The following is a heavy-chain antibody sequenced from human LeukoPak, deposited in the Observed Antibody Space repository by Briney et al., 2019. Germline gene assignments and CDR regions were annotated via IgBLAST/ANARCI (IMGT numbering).Heavy chain of an antibody. CDR2: IYHSGST. CDR1: GYSISSGYY. V-gene: IGHV4-38-2*02. J-gene: IGHJ3*02. CDR3: ATRANIVVVVAATEGAFDI. Sequence: PSETLSLTCTVSGYSISSGYYWGWIRQPPGKGLEWIGSIYHSGSTYYNPPLKSRVTISVDTSKNQFSLKLSSVTAADTAVYYCATRANIVVVVAATEGAFDIWGQGTMVTVSS. D-gene: IGHD2-15*01.